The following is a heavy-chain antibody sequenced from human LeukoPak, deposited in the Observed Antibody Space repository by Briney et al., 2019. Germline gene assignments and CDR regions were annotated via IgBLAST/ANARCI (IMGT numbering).Heavy chain of an antibody. Sequence: GRSLRLSCAASGFTFSSYGMHWVRQAPGKGLEWVALIWYDGNNKYYADSVKGRFTISRDNSKNMLYLQMNSLRAEDTAMFYCARSYCSGGSCYSGYYYGMDVWGKGTTVTVSS. J-gene: IGHJ6*04. CDR1: GFTFSSYG. CDR2: IWYDGNNK. D-gene: IGHD2-15*01. CDR3: ARSYCSGGSCYSGYYYGMDV. V-gene: IGHV3-33*01.